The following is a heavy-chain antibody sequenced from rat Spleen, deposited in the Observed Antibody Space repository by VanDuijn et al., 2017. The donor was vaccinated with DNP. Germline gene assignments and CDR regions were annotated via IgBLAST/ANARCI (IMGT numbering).Heavy chain of an antibody. Sequence: EVQLVESDGGLVQPGRSLKLSCAASGFTFSNYGMAWVRQAPTKGLEWVASISTGGGDTYYRDSVKGRFTISRQNANTTLYLQMDSLRAEDTATYYCTTGLGSWFPYWGQGTLVTVSS. CDR3: TTGLGSWFPY. CDR1: GFTFSNYG. V-gene: IGHV5S13*01. J-gene: IGHJ3*01. D-gene: IGHD1-7*01. CDR2: ISTGGGDT.